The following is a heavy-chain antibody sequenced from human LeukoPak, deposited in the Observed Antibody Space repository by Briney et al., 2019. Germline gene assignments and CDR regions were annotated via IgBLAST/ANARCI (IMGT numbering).Heavy chain of an antibody. D-gene: IGHD2-15*01. CDR1: GYTFTGYC. J-gene: IGHJ4*02. V-gene: IGHV1-2*02. Sequence: ASVKVSCKASGYTFTGYCMHWVRQAPGQGLEWMGWINPNSGGTNYAQKFQGRVTMTRDTSISTAYMELSRLRSDDTAVYYCASADCSGGSCYLSPFDYWGQGTLVTVSS. CDR2: INPNSGGT. CDR3: ASADCSGGSCYLSPFDY.